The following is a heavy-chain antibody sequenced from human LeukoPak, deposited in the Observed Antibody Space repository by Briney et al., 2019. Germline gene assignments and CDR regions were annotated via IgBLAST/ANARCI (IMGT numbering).Heavy chain of an antibody. CDR2: IYYSGST. D-gene: IGHD1/OR15-1a*01. J-gene: IGHJ3*02. V-gene: IGHV4-30-4*08. CDR1: GGSISSGDYY. Sequence: SETLSLTCTVSGGSISSGDYYWSWIRQPPGKGLEWIGYIYYSGSTYYNPSLKSRVTISVDTSKNQFSLKLSPVTAADTAVYYCARDKQNDAFDIWGQGTMVTVS. CDR3: ARDKQNDAFDI.